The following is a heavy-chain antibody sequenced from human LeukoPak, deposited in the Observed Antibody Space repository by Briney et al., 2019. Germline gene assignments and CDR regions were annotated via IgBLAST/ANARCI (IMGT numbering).Heavy chain of an antibody. CDR3: ARRPCTVTPGAFDI. CDR2: IYHSGST. CDR1: GGSISSSNW. V-gene: IGHV4-4*02. J-gene: IGHJ3*02. Sequence: SETLSLTCAVSGGSISSSNWWSWVRQPPGKGLEWIGEIYHSGSTNYNPSLKSRVTISVDKSKNQFSLKLSSVTAAGTAVYYCARRPCTVTPGAFDIWGQGTMVTVSS. D-gene: IGHD4-17*01.